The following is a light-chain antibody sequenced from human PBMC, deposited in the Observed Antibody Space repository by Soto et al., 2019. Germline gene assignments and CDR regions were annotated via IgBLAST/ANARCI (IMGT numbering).Light chain of an antibody. CDR1: QSVSSN. CDR2: GAS. J-gene: IGKJ3*01. V-gene: IGKV3-15*01. Sequence: EIVLTQSPDTLSVSPGERATLSCRASQSVSSNLAWYQQKPGQAPRILIYGASTRATGIPARFSGSGSGTEFTLTISSLQSEDFAVYYCQQAGTFGPGTKVDIK. CDR3: QQAGT.